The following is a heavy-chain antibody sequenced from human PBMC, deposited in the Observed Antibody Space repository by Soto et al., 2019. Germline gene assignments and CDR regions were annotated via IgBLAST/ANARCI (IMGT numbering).Heavy chain of an antibody. Sequence: GGSLRLSCAVSGFPLEKYGMNWVRQAPGKGLEWVSAISGSGGSTYYADSVKGRFTISRDNSKNTLYLQMNSLRAEDTAVYYCAKLVDSSGYYPSPVDYWGQGTLVTVSS. CDR2: ISGSGGST. CDR1: GFPLEKYG. V-gene: IGHV3-23*01. J-gene: IGHJ4*02. D-gene: IGHD3-22*01. CDR3: AKLVDSSGYYPSPVDY.